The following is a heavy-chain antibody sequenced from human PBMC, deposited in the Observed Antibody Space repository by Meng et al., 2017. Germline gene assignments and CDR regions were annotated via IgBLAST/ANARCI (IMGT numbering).Heavy chain of an antibody. V-gene: IGHV1-3*01. D-gene: IGHD2-21*02. J-gene: IGHJ4*02. CDR1: GYTFTSYA. CDR3: ARDLGAGVVTAINY. CDR2: INAGNGNT. Sequence: QVQLVQSGAGVKKPGVSVKVFCKASGYTFTSYAMHWVRQAPGQRLEWMGWINAGNGNTKYSQKFQGRVTITRDTSASTAYMELSSLRSEDTAVYYCARDLGAGVVTAINYWGQGTLVTVSS.